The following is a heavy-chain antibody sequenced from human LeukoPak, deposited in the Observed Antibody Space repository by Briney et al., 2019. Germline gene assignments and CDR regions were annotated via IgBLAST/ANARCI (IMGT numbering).Heavy chain of an antibody. D-gene: IGHD6-13*01. J-gene: IGHJ4*02. V-gene: IGHV4-34*01. CDR1: GGSFSGYY. Sequence: PSETLSLTCAVYGGSFSGYYWSWIRQPPGKGLEWIGEINHSGSTNYNPSLKSRVTISVDTSKNQFSLKLSSATAADTAVYYCARVGAAAGPYYFDYWGQGTLVTVSS. CDR2: INHSGST. CDR3: ARVGAAAGPYYFDY.